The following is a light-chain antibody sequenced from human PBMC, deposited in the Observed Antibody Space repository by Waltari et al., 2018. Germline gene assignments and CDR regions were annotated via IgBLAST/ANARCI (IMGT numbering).Light chain of an antibody. V-gene: IGKV1-9*01. CDR3: QQLNSYLT. Sequence: IQLTQSPSSLSASVGDSVNITCRASQGISSYLAWYQQKPGKAPNLLIYAASTLQSGVPSRFSGSGSGTDFTLTISSLQPEDFATYYCQQLNSYLTFGQGTRL. CDR1: QGISSY. CDR2: AAS. J-gene: IGKJ5*01.